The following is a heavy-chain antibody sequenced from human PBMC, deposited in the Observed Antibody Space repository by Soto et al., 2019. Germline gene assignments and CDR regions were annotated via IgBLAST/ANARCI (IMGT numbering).Heavy chain of an antibody. D-gene: IGHD3-3*01. CDR1: GFTFSTYA. CDR3: AKIGFRFLEWLSPKDAFDI. V-gene: IGHV3-23*01. Sequence: GGSLRLSCAASGFTFSTYAMSWVRQAPGKGLEWVSGISGSGGSTYYADSVMGRFTISRDNSKNTLYLQMNSLRAEDPAVYYRAKIGFRFLEWLSPKDAFDIWGQGTMVTVSS. J-gene: IGHJ3*02. CDR2: ISGSGGST.